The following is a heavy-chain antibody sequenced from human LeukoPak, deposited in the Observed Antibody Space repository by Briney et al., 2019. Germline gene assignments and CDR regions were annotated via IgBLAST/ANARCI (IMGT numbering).Heavy chain of an antibody. D-gene: IGHD3-10*01. Sequence: GGSLRLSCAASGFTFSGHNINWVRQAPGKGLEWISFVSISSGTIYYADSVNGRFRISRDNAKSSLDLEMNSLRAEDTAVYYCAKDSLYYYGSGASYYFDYWGQGTLVTVSS. CDR2: VSISSGTI. J-gene: IGHJ4*02. CDR3: AKDSLYYYGSGASYYFDY. CDR1: GFTFSGHN. V-gene: IGHV3-48*04.